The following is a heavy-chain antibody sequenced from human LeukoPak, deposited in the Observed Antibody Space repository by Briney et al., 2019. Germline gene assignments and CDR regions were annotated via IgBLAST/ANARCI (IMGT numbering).Heavy chain of an antibody. D-gene: IGHD2-15*01. J-gene: IGHJ6*04. CDR1: GYTFTSYY. V-gene: IGHV1-46*01. CDR3: AREEDRRAIRTSDGLDV. CDR2: INPSGGST. Sequence: ASVKVSCKASGYTFTSYYMHWVRQAPGQGLEWMGIINPSGGSTSYAQKFQGRVTMTRDTSTSTVYMELSSLRSEDTGVYYCAREEDRRAIRTSDGLDVWGEGTTVTVSP.